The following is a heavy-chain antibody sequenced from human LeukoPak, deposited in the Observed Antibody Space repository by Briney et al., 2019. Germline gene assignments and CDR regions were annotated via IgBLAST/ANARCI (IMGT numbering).Heavy chain of an antibody. J-gene: IGHJ4*02. Sequence: ASVMVSCKASGYTFTSYGITWVRQAPGQGLEWMGWISAYNGNTNYAQKLQGRVTMTTDTSTSTAYMELRSLRSDDTAVYYCAKDTYYGSGSYPGYWGQGTLVTVSS. CDR2: ISAYNGNT. CDR3: AKDTYYGSGSYPGY. D-gene: IGHD3-10*01. CDR1: GYTFTSYG. V-gene: IGHV1-18*01.